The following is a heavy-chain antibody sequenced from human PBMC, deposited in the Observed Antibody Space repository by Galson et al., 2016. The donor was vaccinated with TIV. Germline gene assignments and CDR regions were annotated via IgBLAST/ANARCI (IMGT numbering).Heavy chain of an antibody. CDR1: GLSVSLNY. D-gene: IGHD2-8*01. CDR2: ISDGGNT. V-gene: IGHV3-66*02. J-gene: IGHJ6*02. Sequence: SLRLSCAASGLSVSLNYMTWVRQSPGKGLEWVSLISDGGNTYYPDSVKGRSTISRDNSKNTLYLQMNSLRVEDTAVYYCARDRMVDATYYYYYFGMDVWGQGTAVTVSS. CDR3: ARDRMVDATYYYYYFGMDV.